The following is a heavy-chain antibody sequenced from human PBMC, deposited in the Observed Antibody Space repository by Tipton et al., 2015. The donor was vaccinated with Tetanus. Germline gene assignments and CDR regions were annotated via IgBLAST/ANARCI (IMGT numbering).Heavy chain of an antibody. CDR2: IDYRGNT. D-gene: IGHD2-2*01. Sequence: TLSLTCTVSGDSISRGSYTWSWIRQQPGKGLEWIGYIDYRGNTYYNPSLRRRVTFSFDTSENQFSLKLTSVTAADTAVYYCASDPALMGNFDYWGQGTLVTVSS. CDR3: ASDPALMGNFDY. V-gene: IGHV4-31*03. J-gene: IGHJ4*02. CDR1: GDSISRGSYT.